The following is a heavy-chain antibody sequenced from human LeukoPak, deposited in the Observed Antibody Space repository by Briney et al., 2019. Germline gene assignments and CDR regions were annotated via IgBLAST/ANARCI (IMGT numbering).Heavy chain of an antibody. Sequence: GGSLRLSCAASGFTFSSYAMSWVRQAPGKGLEWVSAISGSGGSTYYADSVKGRFTISRDNSKNTLYLQMNSLRAEDTAVYYCASGSTYYGDYDYWGQGTLVTVSS. V-gene: IGHV3-23*01. CDR3: ASGSTYYGDYDY. J-gene: IGHJ4*02. CDR1: GFTFSSYA. CDR2: ISGSGGST. D-gene: IGHD4-17*01.